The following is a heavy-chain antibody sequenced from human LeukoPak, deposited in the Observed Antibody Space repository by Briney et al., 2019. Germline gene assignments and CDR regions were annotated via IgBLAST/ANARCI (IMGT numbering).Heavy chain of an antibody. CDR2: INHSGST. J-gene: IGHJ3*02. CDR3: ARSDSSGYYLGGHAFDI. CDR1: GGSFSGYY. Sequence: SGTLSLTCAVYGGSFSGYYWSWIRQPPGKGLEWIGEINHSGSTNYNPSLKSRVTISVDTSKNQFSLKLSSVTAADTAVYYCARSDSSGYYLGGHAFDIWGQGTMVTVSS. D-gene: IGHD3-22*01. V-gene: IGHV4-34*01.